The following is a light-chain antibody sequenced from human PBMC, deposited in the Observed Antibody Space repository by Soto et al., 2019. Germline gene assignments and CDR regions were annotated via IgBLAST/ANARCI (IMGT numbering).Light chain of an antibody. J-gene: IGLJ2*01. CDR2: KNN. CDR3: ATWDDSLSAHVV. Sequence: QSALTQPPSASGTPGRRVTISCSGSSSNIGSNYVYWYQQLPGTAPKLLIYKNNQRPSGVPDRFSGSKSGTSASLAISGLRSEDEADYYCATWDDSLSAHVVFGGGTKVTVL. CDR1: SSNIGSNY. V-gene: IGLV1-47*01.